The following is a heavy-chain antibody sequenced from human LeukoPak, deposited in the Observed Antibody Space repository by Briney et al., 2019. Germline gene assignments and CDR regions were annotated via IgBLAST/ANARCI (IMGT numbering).Heavy chain of an antibody. CDR3: ARISGPGAFDI. J-gene: IGHJ3*02. D-gene: IGHD6-25*01. CDR2: IDWDDDK. Sequence: SGPALVKPTQTLTLTCTLSGFSLTTSGTRVSWIRQPPEKALEFLARIDWDDDKFHCTSLKTRLTISKDTSKNQVVLTMTNMDPVDTATYYCARISGPGAFDIWGQGTMVTVSS. V-gene: IGHV2-70*04. CDR1: GFSLTTSGTR.